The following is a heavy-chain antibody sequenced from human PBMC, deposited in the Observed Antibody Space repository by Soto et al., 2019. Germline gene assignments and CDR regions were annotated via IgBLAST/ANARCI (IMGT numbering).Heavy chain of an antibody. D-gene: IGHD5-18*01. CDR1: GFTFSSYG. Sequence: GGSLRLSCAASGFTFSSYGMHWVRQAPGKGLEWVAVISYDGSNKYYADSVKGRFTISRDNSKNTLYLQMNSLRAEDTAVYYCAKRGQLWSQYHYYYYMDVWGKGTTVTVSS. CDR3: AKRGQLWSQYHYYYYMDV. V-gene: IGHV3-30*18. CDR2: ISYDGSNK. J-gene: IGHJ6*03.